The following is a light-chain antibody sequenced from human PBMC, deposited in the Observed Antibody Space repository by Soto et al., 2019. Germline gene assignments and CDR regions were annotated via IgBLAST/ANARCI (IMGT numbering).Light chain of an antibody. V-gene: IGKV3-20*01. CDR1: QSVSSSF. J-gene: IGKJ5*01. CDR2: GAS. CDR3: QLYGSSSIT. Sequence: EIVVTQNPNTLSLSTGERATLSCRTSQSVSSSFLAWYQHKPGHAPRLLIFGASNRAAGIPDRFSGSRSGTDFTLTIGRLEPEDFAVYYCQLYGSSSITFGQRTRLEI.